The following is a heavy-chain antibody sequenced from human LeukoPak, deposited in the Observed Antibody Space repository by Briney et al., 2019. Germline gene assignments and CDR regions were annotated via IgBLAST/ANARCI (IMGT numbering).Heavy chain of an antibody. J-gene: IGHJ4*02. V-gene: IGHV3-53*01. Sequence: GGSLRLSCAASGFTVSSNHMNWVRQAPGKGLEWVSLLHSAGNTNYADSVKGRFTISRDNSKNTLYLQMNSLRVEDTAVYYCARGGWGGYSFWGQGTLVTVSS. CDR3: ARGGWGGYSF. D-gene: IGHD6-13*01. CDR1: GFTVSSNH. CDR2: LHSAGNT.